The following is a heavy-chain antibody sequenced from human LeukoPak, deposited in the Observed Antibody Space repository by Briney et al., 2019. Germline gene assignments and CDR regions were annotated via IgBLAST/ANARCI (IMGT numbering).Heavy chain of an antibody. CDR3: ARHQCSGGSCYYYYGMDV. V-gene: IGHV5-51*01. D-gene: IGHD2-15*01. J-gene: IGHJ6*02. CDR1: GYSFTSYW. CDR2: IYPGDSDT. Sequence: GESLKISCKGSGYSFTSYWIGWVRQMPGKGLEWMAIIYPGDSDTRYSPSFQGQVTISADKSISTAYLQWSSLKASDTAIYYCARHQCSGGSCYYYYGMDVWGQGTTVTVSS.